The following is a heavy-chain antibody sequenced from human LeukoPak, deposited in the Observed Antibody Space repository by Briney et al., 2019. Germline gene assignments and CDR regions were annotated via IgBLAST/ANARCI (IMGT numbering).Heavy chain of an antibody. J-gene: IGHJ4*02. CDR3: ARENSGSYREFDY. CDR2: IYASVST. CDR1: VGSLISYY. V-gene: IGHV4-4*07. D-gene: IGHD1-26*01. Sequence: PSEALSLTCTVSVGSLISYYSSWIRQPAREGLEWIGRIYASVSTNYNASLKSRVRMSVDRSKNQFSLKLSSVTAADTAVFYCARENSGSYREFDYGGEGTLVTVSS.